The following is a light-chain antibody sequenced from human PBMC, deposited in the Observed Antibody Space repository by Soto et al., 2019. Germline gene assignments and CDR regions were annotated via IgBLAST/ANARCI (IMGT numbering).Light chain of an antibody. CDR2: EVS. V-gene: IGLV2-14*01. Sequence: QSALTQPASVSGSPGQSITISCTGTSSDVGGYNYVSWYQHHPGKAPKLMIYEVSNRPSGVSIRFSGSKSGNTASLTISGLQAEDEADYYCSSYTSSITVVFGGGTQLTVL. CDR1: SSDVGGYNY. CDR3: SSYTSSITVV. J-gene: IGLJ2*01.